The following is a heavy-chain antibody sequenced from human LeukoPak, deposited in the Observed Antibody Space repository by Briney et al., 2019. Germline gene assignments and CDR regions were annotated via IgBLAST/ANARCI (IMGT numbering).Heavy chain of an antibody. CDR2: IYYSGST. CDR1: GGSISSYY. V-gene: IGHV4-59*08. CDR3: ASGRYSSGWASAAFDI. Sequence: SQTPSLTCTVSGGSISSYYWSWIRQPPGKGLEWIGYIYYSGSTNYNPSLKSRVTISVDTSKNQFSLKLSSVTAADTAVYYCASGRYSSGWASAAFDIWGQGTMVTVSS. D-gene: IGHD6-19*01. J-gene: IGHJ3*02.